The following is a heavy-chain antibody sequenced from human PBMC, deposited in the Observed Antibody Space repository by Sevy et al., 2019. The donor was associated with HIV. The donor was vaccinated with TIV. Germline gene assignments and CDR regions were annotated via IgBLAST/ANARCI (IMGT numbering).Heavy chain of an antibody. J-gene: IGHJ4*02. CDR2: IKQDGSEK. CDR3: ARLIVGAVDY. Sequence: GGSLGLSCEASGFIFSSYFMTWVRQVPGKRLEWGANIKQDGSEKYYVDFLKGRFTISRDNAKNSLYLQMNSLRAADTAVYYCARLIVGAVDYWGQGTLVTVSS. D-gene: IGHD1-26*01. V-gene: IGHV3-7*01. CDR1: GFIFSSYF.